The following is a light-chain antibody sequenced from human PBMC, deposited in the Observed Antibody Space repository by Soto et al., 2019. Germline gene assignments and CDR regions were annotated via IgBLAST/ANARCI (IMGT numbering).Light chain of an antibody. CDR3: QQSYGTPRT. CDR1: QSISSY. J-gene: IGKJ1*01. V-gene: IGKV1-39*01. CDR2: AAS. Sequence: DIQMTQSPSSLSASVGDRVTITCRASQSISSYLIWYQQKPGKAPKLLIYAASSLQSGVPSRFSGSGSGTDFTLTISSLQPEDFATYYCQQSYGTPRTFGQGTKVEIK.